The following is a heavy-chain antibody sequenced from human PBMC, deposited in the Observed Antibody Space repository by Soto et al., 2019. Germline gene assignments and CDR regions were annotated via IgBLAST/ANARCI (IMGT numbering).Heavy chain of an antibody. V-gene: IGHV3-23*01. CDR3: ARDTGAAAGLYYYGMDV. D-gene: IGHD6-13*01. J-gene: IGHJ6*02. Sequence: GGSLRLSCAASGFTFSSYPMSWVRQAPGKGLEWVSAISGSGGSTYYADSVKGRFTISRDNSKNTLYLQMNSLRAEDTAVYYCARDTGAAAGLYYYGMDVWGQGTTVTVSS. CDR2: ISGSGGST. CDR1: GFTFSSYP.